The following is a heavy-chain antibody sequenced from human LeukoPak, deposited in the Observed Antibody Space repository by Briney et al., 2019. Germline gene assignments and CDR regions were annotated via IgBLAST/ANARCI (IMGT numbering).Heavy chain of an antibody. CDR1: GDTVSSNSAA. D-gene: IGHD6-13*01. Sequence: SQTLSLTCAISGDTVSSNSAAWNWIRQSPSRGLEWLRRTYYRSDSYKDYAVSLKSRITTTPDTSKNQFSLQLNSVTPEDTAVYYCARDPGSSNWYFFDYWGQGTLVTVSS. CDR3: ARDPGSSNWYFFDY. V-gene: IGHV6-1*01. CDR2: TYYRSDSYK. J-gene: IGHJ4*02.